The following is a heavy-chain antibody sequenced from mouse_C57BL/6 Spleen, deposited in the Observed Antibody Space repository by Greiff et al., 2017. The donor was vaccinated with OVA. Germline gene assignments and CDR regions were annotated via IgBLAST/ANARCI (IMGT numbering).Heavy chain of an antibody. CDR1: GFSFNTYA. D-gene: IGHD1-1*01. CDR3: VRHAITTVVATDAMDY. CDR2: IRSKSNNYAT. V-gene: IGHV10-1*01. Sequence: EVHLVESGGGLVQPKGSLKLSCAASGFSFNTYAMNWVRQAPGKGLEWVARIRSKSNNYATYYADSVKDRFTISRDDSESMLYLQMNNLKTEDTAMYYCVRHAITTVVATDAMDYWGQGTSVTVSS. J-gene: IGHJ4*01.